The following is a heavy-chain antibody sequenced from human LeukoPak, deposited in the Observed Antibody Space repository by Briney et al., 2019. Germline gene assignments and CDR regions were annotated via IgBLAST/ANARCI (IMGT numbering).Heavy chain of an antibody. V-gene: IGHV3-48*01. J-gene: IGHJ4*02. Sequence: PGGSLRLSCAASGFTFSSYSMNWVRQAPGKGLEWVSYISSSSSTIYYADSVKGRFTISRDNSKNTLYLQMNSLRAEDTAVYCCARVPGYDSSGYFDYWGQGTLVTVSS. CDR3: ARVPGYDSSGYFDY. CDR2: ISSSSSTI. D-gene: IGHD3-22*01. CDR1: GFTFSSYS.